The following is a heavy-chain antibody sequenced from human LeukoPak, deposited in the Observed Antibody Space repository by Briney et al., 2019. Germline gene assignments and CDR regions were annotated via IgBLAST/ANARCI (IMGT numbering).Heavy chain of an antibody. V-gene: IGHV3-72*01. CDR1: GFTFSDHY. Sequence: GGSLRLSCAASGFTFSDHYIDWVRQAPGKGLEWVGRARNRRNGYSTQYAASVKGRFTFSRDDSENTVCLQMNSLKTEDTAVYFCARIMRVDYGTYYFDYWGPGTLVTVSS. J-gene: IGHJ4*02. CDR3: ARIMRVDYGTYYFDY. CDR2: ARNRRNGYST. D-gene: IGHD4/OR15-4a*01.